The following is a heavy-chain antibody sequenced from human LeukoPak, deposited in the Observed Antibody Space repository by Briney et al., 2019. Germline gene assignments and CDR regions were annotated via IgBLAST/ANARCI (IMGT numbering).Heavy chain of an antibody. J-gene: IGHJ4*02. CDR3: ARAVVPAAPFDY. D-gene: IGHD2-2*01. CDR1: GFTFSSYA. CDR2: ISSNGGGT. V-gene: IGHV3-64*01. Sequence: GGSLRLSCAASGFTFSSYAMHWVRQAPGKGLEYVSAISSNGGGTYYANSVKGRFTISRDNSKNTLYLQMGSLRAEDMAVYYCARAVVPAAPFDYWGQGTLVTVSS.